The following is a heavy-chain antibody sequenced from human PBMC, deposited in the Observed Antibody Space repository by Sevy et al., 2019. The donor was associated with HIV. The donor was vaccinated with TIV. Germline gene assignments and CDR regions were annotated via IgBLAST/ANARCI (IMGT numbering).Heavy chain of an antibody. V-gene: IGHV3-48*02. J-gene: IGHJ3*02. CDR2: ISSSSSTI. CDR3: AAGGGSKGSDAFDI. CDR1: GFTFSSYS. D-gene: IGHD1-26*01. Sequence: GGSLRLSCAASGFTFSSYSMNWVRQAPGKGLEWVSYISSSSSTIYYADSVKGRFTISRDNAKNSLYLQMNSLRDEDTAVYYCAAGGGSKGSDAFDIWGQGTMVTVSS.